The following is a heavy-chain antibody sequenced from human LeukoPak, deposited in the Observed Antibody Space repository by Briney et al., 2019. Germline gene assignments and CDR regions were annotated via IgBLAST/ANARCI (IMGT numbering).Heavy chain of an antibody. J-gene: IGHJ3*02. CDR3: VRGGIQVSGIDAFDI. CDR2: IGIADDT. D-gene: IGHD5/OR15-5a*01. V-gene: IGHV3-13*01. Sequence: GGSLRLSCAASGFTFRNYDMHWVRQFPGRGLEWVSAIGIADDTHYPDSVRGRFTISRENAKNSLYLQMNSLRDGDTAVYYCVRGGIQVSGIDAFDIWGQGTMVTVSS. CDR1: GFTFRNYD.